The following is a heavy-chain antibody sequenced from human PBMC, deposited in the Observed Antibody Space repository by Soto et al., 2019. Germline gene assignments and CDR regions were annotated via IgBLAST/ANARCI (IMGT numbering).Heavy chain of an antibody. D-gene: IGHD2-8*01. CDR3: ARVGMVYASGWCDP. CDR2: ISSSSSYI. J-gene: IGHJ5*02. V-gene: IGHV3-21*01. CDR1: GFTFSSYS. Sequence: EVQLVESGGGLVKPGGSLRLSCAASGFTFSSYSMNWVRQAPGKGLEWVSSISSSSSYIYYGDSVKGRFTIYRDNAKNCLYLQMNSLRAEDTAVYYCARVGMVYASGWCDPWGQGSLVTVSS.